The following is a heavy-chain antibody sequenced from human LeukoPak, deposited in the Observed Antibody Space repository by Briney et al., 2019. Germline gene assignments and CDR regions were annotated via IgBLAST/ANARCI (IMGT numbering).Heavy chain of an antibody. J-gene: IGHJ4*02. D-gene: IGHD1-7*01. CDR2: ISGSSGYT. CDR3: ARARAITGTTSFDY. CDR1: GFTFTDYY. Sequence: PGGSLRLSCAASGFTFTDYYMSWIRQAPGEGLEWASYISGSSGYTNYADSVTGRFTISRDNARNSLYLQMNSLRAEDTAVYYCARARAITGTTSFDYWGQGTLVTVSS. V-gene: IGHV3-11*06.